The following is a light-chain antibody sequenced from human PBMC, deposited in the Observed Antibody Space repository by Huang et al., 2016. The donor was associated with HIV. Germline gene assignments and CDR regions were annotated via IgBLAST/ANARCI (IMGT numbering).Light chain of an antibody. Sequence: DIVMTQSPDSLAVSLGERATINCKSSQSVLYTSNNKNYLSWYQQKPGQPPKLRIYWASTREAGVPDRFSGSGSGTDFTLTIRSLRAEDVAVYYCQQYHSTPLTFGGGTKVEIK. CDR1: QSVLYTSNNKNY. CDR3: QQYHSTPLT. J-gene: IGKJ4*01. V-gene: IGKV4-1*01. CDR2: WAS.